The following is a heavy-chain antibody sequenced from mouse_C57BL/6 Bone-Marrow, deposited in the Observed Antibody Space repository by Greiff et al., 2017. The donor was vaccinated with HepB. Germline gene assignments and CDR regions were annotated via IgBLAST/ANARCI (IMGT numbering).Heavy chain of an antibody. D-gene: IGHD1-1*01. J-gene: IGHJ3*01. Sequence: QVQLKESGAELVRPGTSVKVSCKASGYAFTNYLIEWVKQRPGQGLERIGVINPGSGGTNYNEKFKGKATLTADKSSSTAYMQLSSLTSEDSAVYFCARDGSSPFAYWGQGTLVTVSA. CDR2: INPGSGGT. V-gene: IGHV1-54*01. CDR1: GYAFTNYL. CDR3: ARDGSSPFAY.